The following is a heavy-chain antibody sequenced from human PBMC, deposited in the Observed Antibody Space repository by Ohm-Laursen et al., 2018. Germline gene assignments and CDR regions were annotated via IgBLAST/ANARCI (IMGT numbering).Heavy chain of an antibody. D-gene: IGHD3-9*01. V-gene: IGHV1-69*01. Sequence: SSVKVSCKASGGTFSSYAISWVRQAPGQGLEWMGGIIPIFGAANYAQKFQGRVTITADESTSTAYMELSSLRSEDTAVYYCARVGLRYFDWLLLSWFDPWGQGTLVTVSS. J-gene: IGHJ5*02. CDR3: ARVGLRYFDWLLLSWFDP. CDR2: IIPIFGAA. CDR1: GGTFSSYA.